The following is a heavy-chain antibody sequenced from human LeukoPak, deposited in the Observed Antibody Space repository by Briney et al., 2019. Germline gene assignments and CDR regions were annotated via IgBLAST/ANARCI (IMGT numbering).Heavy chain of an antibody. CDR2: ISSGTGYI. V-gene: IGHV3-21*01. J-gene: IGHJ4*02. D-gene: IGHD5-12*01. Sequence: GGSLRLSCAASGFTFSSFGMNWVRQAPGKGLEWVSSISSGTGYIYYADSVKGRFTISRDNGKNSLYLQMNSLTVEDTAVYYCATNDGKGYGGYDFLVYWGQGTLVTVSS. CDR3: ATNDGKGYGGYDFLVY. CDR1: GFTFSSFG.